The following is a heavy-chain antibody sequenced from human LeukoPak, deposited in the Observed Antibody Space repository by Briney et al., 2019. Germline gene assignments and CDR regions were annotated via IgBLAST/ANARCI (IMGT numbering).Heavy chain of an antibody. CDR2: IRYDGSNK. J-gene: IGHJ4*02. Sequence: PGGSLRLSCAASGFTFISYGMHWVRQAPGKGLEWVTFIRYDGSNKYYADSVKGRFTISRDNAKNSLYLQMNSLRAEDTAVYYCARDSQNLRIAVAPDYWGQGTLVTVSS. D-gene: IGHD6-19*01. CDR3: ARDSQNLRIAVAPDY. V-gene: IGHV3-30*02. CDR1: GFTFISYG.